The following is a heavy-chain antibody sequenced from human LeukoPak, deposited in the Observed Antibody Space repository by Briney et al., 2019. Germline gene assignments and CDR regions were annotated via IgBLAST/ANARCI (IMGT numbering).Heavy chain of an antibody. J-gene: IGHJ4*02. V-gene: IGHV3-23*01. Sequence: SVKGRFTVSRDNSKSTLYLQMNSLRAEDTAVYYCAKDRLVATVRGSGDYWGQGTLVTVSS. CDR3: AKDRLVATVRGSGDY. D-gene: IGHD5-12*01.